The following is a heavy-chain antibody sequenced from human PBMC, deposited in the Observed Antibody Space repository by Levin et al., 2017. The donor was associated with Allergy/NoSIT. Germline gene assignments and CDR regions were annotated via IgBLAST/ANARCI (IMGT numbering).Heavy chain of an antibody. D-gene: IGHD3-10*01. CDR2: ISNIGET. J-gene: IGHJ3*01. CDR1: GGSITSNYY. CDR3: AREFEPPHAFEF. V-gene: IGHV4-30-4*01. Sequence: PSETLSLTCSVSGGSITSNYYWSWIRQSPEKGLEWLGYISNIGETDYNPSLKNRISITADTSKNQFSLRLRSVTAADTAVYYCAREFEPPHAFEFWGQGTMVTVSS.